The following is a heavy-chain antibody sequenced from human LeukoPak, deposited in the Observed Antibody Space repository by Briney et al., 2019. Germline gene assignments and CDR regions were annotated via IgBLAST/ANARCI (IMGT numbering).Heavy chain of an antibody. J-gene: IGHJ5*02. V-gene: IGHV4-59*01. Sequence: PSETLSLTCTVSGGSISSYYWSWIRQPPGKGLEWIGYIYYSGSTNYNPSLKSRVTISVDTSKNQFSLKLSSVTAADTAVYYCASSPLSPPGLRWFDPWGQGTLVTVSS. CDR2: IYYSGST. CDR1: GGSISSYY. CDR3: ASSPLSPPGLRWFDP.